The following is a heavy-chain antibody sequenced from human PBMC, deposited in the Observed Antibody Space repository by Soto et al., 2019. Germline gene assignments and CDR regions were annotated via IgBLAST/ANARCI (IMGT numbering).Heavy chain of an antibody. D-gene: IGHD3-22*01. CDR1: GGTFSSYA. CDR3: ARDYSDSSGPSHDYYYYGMDV. V-gene: IGHV1-69*01. CDR2: IIPIFGTA. J-gene: IGHJ6*02. Sequence: QVQLVQSGAEVKKPGSSVKVSCKASGGTFSSYAISWVRQAPGQGLEWMGGIIPIFGTANYARKFQGRVTITSDESTSTAYMELSSLRSEYTAVYYCARDYSDSSGPSHDYYYYGMDVWGQGTTVTVSS.